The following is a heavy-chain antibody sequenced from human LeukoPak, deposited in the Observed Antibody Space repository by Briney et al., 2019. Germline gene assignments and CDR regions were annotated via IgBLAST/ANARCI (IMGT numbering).Heavy chain of an antibody. D-gene: IGHD3-3*01. CDR1: GGSISSGDYY. CDR2: INHSGST. Sequence: PSETLSLTCTVSGGSISSGDYYWSWIRQPPGKGLEWIGEINHSGSTNYNPSLKSRVTISVDTSKNQFSLKLSSVTAADTAVYYCARAYYYDFWSGHSSPYYYYGMDVWGQGTTVTVSS. V-gene: IGHV4-39*07. J-gene: IGHJ6*02. CDR3: ARAYYYDFWSGHSSPYYYYGMDV.